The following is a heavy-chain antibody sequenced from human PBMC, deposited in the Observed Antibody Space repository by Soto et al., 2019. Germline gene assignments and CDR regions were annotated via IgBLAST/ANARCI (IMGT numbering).Heavy chain of an antibody. D-gene: IGHD3-3*01. CDR2: IYYSGNT. Sequence: QVQLQESGPGLVKPSQTLSLTCTVSGGSINSAGYYWSWLRQHPGQGLEWIGNIYYSGNTNYNPSLKSRVTISIDTSKNHFSLNLSSVTAADTAVYYCARVQTIFGIITVFDYWGQGTLVTFSS. J-gene: IGHJ4*02. CDR1: GGSINSAGYY. V-gene: IGHV4-31*03. CDR3: ARVQTIFGIITVFDY.